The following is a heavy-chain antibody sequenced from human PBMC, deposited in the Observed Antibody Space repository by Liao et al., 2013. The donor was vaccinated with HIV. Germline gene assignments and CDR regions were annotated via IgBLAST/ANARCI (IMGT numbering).Heavy chain of an antibody. Sequence: QVQLQQWGAGLLKPSETLSLTCAVYGGSFSGYYWSWIRQPPGKGLEWIGEINHSGSTHYNPSLKSRVTISVDTSKNQFSLKLSSVTAADTAVYYCARRDGYNYFDYWGQGTLVTVSS. CDR1: GGSFSGYY. CDR3: ARRDGYNYFDY. J-gene: IGHJ4*02. CDR2: INHSGST. V-gene: IGHV4-34*01. D-gene: IGHD5-24*01.